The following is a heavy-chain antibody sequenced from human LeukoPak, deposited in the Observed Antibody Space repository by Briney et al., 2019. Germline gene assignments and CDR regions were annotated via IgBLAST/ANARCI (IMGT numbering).Heavy chain of an antibody. D-gene: IGHD2-21*02. Sequence: RSGGSLRLSCAASGFTFSNYAMTWVRQAPGRGLEWVSIIGISDNTYYADSVKGRFTISRDSSKNTLYLQMNSLRAEDTALYYCARKTATQNFDSWGQGTLVTVSS. CDR3: ARKTATQNFDS. V-gene: IGHV3-23*01. CDR2: IIGISDNT. CDR1: GFTFSNYA. J-gene: IGHJ4*02.